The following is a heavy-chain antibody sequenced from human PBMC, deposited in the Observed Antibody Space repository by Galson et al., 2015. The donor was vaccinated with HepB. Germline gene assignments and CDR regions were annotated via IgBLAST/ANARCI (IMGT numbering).Heavy chain of an antibody. V-gene: IGHV3-48*04. D-gene: IGHD2-21*02. CDR1: GFMFNSYS. CDR2: ISFSSSTI. J-gene: IGHJ4*02. CDR3: ARGYGDSQGL. Sequence: SLRLSCAASGFMFNSYSMNWVRQAPGKGLEWVSYISFSSSTIYYADSVKGRFTISRDNAKNSLYLQMNSLRAEDTGVYYCARGYGDSQGLWGQGTLVTVSS.